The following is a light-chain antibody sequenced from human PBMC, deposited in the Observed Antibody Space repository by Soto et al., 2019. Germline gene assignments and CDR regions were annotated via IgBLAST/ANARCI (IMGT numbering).Light chain of an antibody. CDR3: QKYNMAPFT. Sequence: DIQMTQSPSSLSASVGDRVTITCRASQGISNYLAWYQQKPGKVPKLLIYAASTLQSGVPSRFSGSGSGTDFTLTISSLQPEDVATDYFQKYNMAPFTCGPGTKVDIK. CDR1: QGISNY. CDR2: AAS. V-gene: IGKV1-27*01. J-gene: IGKJ3*01.